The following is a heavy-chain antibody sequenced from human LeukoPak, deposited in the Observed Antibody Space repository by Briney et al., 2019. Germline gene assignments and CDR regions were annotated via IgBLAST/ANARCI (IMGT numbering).Heavy chain of an antibody. V-gene: IGHV4-39*01. J-gene: IGHJ4*02. CDR1: GGSISTRSYY. CDR2: IFSTGSA. D-gene: IGHD2-8*01. Sequence: SETLSLTCTVSGGSISTRSYYWGWIRQPPGKGLEWLGTIFSTGSAYYNPSLKSRVTLSVDTSKNQFSLKLTSVTAADTAVYYCARVSGYCGDGVCRFDYWGRGTLVTVSS. CDR3: ARVSGYCGDGVCRFDY.